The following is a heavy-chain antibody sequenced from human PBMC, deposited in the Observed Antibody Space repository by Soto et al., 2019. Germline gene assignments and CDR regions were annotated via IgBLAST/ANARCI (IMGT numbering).Heavy chain of an antibody. CDR3: ARLYYYDSSGPTPPDY. Sequence: PGESLKISCKGSGYSFTSDWIGWVRQMPGKGLEWMGIIYPGDSDTRYSPSFQGQVTISADKSISTAYLQWSSLKASDTAMYYCARLYYYDSSGPTPPDYWGQGTLVTVSS. CDR1: GYSFTSDW. D-gene: IGHD3-22*01. V-gene: IGHV5-51*01. J-gene: IGHJ4*02. CDR2: IYPGDSDT.